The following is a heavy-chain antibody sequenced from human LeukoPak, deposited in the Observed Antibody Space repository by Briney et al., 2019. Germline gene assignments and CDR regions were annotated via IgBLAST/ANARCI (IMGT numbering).Heavy chain of an antibody. J-gene: IGHJ6*02. D-gene: IGHD3-22*01. CDR3: ARVLLPLYGMDV. Sequence: GGSLRLSCAASGFTFSSYGMHWVRQAPGKGLEWVAVIWYDGSNKYYADSVKGRFTISRDNSKNTLYLQMNSLRAEDTAVYYCARVLLPLYGMDVWAQGTTVTVSS. V-gene: IGHV3-33*01. CDR2: IWYDGSNK. CDR1: GFTFSSYG.